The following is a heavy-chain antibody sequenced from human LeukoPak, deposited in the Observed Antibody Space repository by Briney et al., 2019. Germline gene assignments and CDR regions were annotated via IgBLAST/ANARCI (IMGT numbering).Heavy chain of an antibody. V-gene: IGHV3-64*01. Sequence: PGGSLRLSCAASGFTFSSYAMHWVRQAPGKGLEYVSAISSNGGSTYYANSVKGRFTISRDNSKNTLYLQMGSLRAEDMAVYYCARSTAENPAFDYWGQGTLVTVSS. CDR3: ARSTAENPAFDY. CDR2: ISSNGGST. J-gene: IGHJ4*02. CDR1: GFTFSSYA. D-gene: IGHD6-19*01.